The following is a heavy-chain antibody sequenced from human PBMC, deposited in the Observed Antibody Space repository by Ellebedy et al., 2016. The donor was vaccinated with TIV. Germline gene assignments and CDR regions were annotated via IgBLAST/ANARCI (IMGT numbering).Heavy chain of an antibody. J-gene: IGHJ4*02. Sequence: GGSLRLXCAGSGFSFSSYAMTWVRQAPGKGLDWVSVVSANGGSTYYADSVKSRFTISRDNSKNTLYLQMNSLRAEDTAVYYCAKDRYTDRGRYFDYWGQGTLVTVSS. CDR1: GFSFSSYA. CDR2: VSANGGST. CDR3: AKDRYTDRGRYFDY. D-gene: IGHD5-24*01. V-gene: IGHV3-23*01.